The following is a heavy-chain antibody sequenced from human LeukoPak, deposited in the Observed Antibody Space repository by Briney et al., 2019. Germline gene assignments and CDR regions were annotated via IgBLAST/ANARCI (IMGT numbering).Heavy chain of an antibody. V-gene: IGHV4-59*08. D-gene: IGHD3-22*01. CDR2: IYYSGST. Sequence: SETLSLTCTVSGASISTYYWSWIRQHPGKGLEWIGYIYYSGSTNYNPSLKSRVTISVDTSKNLFSLKLTSVTAADTAMYYCARVYPMRGPFDSWGQGTLVTVSS. J-gene: IGHJ4*02. CDR3: ARVYPMRGPFDS. CDR1: GASISTYY.